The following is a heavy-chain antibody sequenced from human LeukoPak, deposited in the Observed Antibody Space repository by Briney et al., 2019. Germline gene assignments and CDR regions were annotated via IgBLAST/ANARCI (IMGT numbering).Heavy chain of an antibody. Sequence: ASVKVSCKPSGYTFTAYYMHLVRQAPGQGLEWMGRMNPNRGDTDYAQKFQGRVTMTRDTSISTAYMELRSLRSDDTAVYYCARGTFIVGATYYYYGMDVWGQGTTVTVSS. D-gene: IGHD1-26*01. V-gene: IGHV1-2*06. J-gene: IGHJ6*02. CDR2: MNPNRGDT. CDR1: GYTFTAYY. CDR3: ARGTFIVGATYYYYGMDV.